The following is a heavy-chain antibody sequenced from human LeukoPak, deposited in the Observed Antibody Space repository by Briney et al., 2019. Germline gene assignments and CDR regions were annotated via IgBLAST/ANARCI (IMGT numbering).Heavy chain of an antibody. J-gene: IGHJ4*02. CDR2: ISYDGSNK. V-gene: IGHV3-30*18. CDR3: AKDEPPAAGSVY. Sequence: GGSLRLSCAASGFTFSSYGMPWVRQAPGKGLEWVAIISYDGSNKFYADSVRGRFTISRDNSKNTLYLQMNSLRAEDTAVYYCAKDEPPAAGSVYWGQGTLVTVSS. CDR1: GFTFSSYG. D-gene: IGHD6-13*01.